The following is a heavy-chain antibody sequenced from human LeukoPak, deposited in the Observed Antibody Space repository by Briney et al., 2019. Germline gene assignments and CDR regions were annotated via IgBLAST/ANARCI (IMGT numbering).Heavy chain of an antibody. CDR2: ISGSGGST. CDR1: GFTFSSYA. CDR3: AKAGNMIVVVINAFDY. V-gene: IGHV3-23*01. J-gene: IGHJ4*02. Sequence: GGSLRLSCAASGFTFSSYAMSWVRQAPGKGLEWVSAISGSGGSTYYADSVKGRFTISRDNSKNTLYLQMNSLRAVDTAVYYCAKAGNMIVVVINAFDYWGQGTLVTVSS. D-gene: IGHD3-22*01.